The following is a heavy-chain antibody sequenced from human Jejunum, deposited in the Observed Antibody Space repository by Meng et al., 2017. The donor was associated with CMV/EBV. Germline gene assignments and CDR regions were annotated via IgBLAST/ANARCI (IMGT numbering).Heavy chain of an antibody. CDR3: AKDAGSFLDYYFDF. CDR1: AYASTDYY. V-gene: IGHV1-2*02. D-gene: IGHD3-10*01. J-gene: IGHJ4*02. Sequence: AYASTDYYGHWGRQAPGQGLEWLGYLNPYTGDTNYAQKFQGRVSMTRDTPTNTAYRELTRLRSHDTALYYCAKDAGSFLDYYFDFWGQGTLVTVSS. CDR2: LNPYTGDT.